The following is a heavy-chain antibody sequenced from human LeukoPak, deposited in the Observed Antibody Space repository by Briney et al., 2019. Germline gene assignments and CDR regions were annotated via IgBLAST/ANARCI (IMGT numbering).Heavy chain of an antibody. CDR1: GGSISSYY. CDR3: ARTTEGGYTYGHFYYYYMDV. CDR2: IYYSGST. V-gene: IGHV4-59*01. Sequence: SETLSLTCTVSGGSISSYYWSWIRQPPGKRLEWIGYIYYSGSTNYNPSLKSRVTISVDMSKNQFSLKLTSVTAADTAVYYCARTTEGGYTYGHFYYYYMDVWGKGTTVTISS. D-gene: IGHD5-18*01. J-gene: IGHJ6*03.